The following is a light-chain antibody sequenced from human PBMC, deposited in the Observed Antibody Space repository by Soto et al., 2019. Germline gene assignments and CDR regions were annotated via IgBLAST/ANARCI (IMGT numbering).Light chain of an antibody. CDR3: QQRTNWLT. V-gene: IGKV3-11*01. J-gene: IGKJ3*01. CDR1: QNVSTY. CDR2: DAS. Sequence: EIVLTQSPATLSLSPGERVTLSCRASQNVSTYLAWYQQKPGQAPRLLIYDASDRATGIPARFSGSGSGTDFTRTISSPEPEDSAVYYCQQRTNWLTFGPGTKVDIK.